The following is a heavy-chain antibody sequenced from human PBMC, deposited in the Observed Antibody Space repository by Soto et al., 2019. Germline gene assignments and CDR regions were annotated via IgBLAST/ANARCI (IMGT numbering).Heavy chain of an antibody. D-gene: IGHD1-7*01. CDR3: ARAYNWNFVLGFWFDP. V-gene: IGHV1-69*10. J-gene: IGHJ5*02. CDR1: GGTFSSYA. Sequence: ASVKVSCKASGGTFSSYAISWVRQAPGQGLEWMGGIIPIFGIANYAQKFQGRVTITADKSTSTAYMELSSLRSEDTAVYYCARAYNWNFVLGFWFDPWGQGTLVTVSS. CDR2: IIPIFGIA.